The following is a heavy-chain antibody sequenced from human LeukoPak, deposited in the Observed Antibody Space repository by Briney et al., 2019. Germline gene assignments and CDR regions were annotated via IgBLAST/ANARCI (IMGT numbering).Heavy chain of an antibody. Sequence: GASVKVSCKASGYTFSDHAFHWVRQAPGQRLEWMGWIDTDNGNTKYSQNFQGRVTPIRDTSATTAYMELSSLRSEDTAVYYCARDRRGGGELSPPDYWGQGTLVTVSS. CDR2: IDTDNGNT. V-gene: IGHV1-3*04. CDR3: ARDRRGGGELSPPDY. CDR1: GYTFSDHA. J-gene: IGHJ4*02. D-gene: IGHD3-16*02.